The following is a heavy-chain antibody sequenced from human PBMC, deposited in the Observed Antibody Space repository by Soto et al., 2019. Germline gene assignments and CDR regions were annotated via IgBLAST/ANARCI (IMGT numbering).Heavy chain of an antibody. CDR1: GFTFSSYS. Sequence: EVQLVESGGGLVKPGGSLRLSCAASGFTFSSYSMNWVRQAPGKGLEWVSSISSSSSYIYYADSVKGRFTISRDNAKNSLYLQMNSLRAEDTAVDYCARDGWAVAGTYYFDYWGQGTLVTVSS. J-gene: IGHJ4*02. CDR3: ARDGWAVAGTYYFDY. V-gene: IGHV3-21*01. CDR2: ISSSSSYI. D-gene: IGHD6-19*01.